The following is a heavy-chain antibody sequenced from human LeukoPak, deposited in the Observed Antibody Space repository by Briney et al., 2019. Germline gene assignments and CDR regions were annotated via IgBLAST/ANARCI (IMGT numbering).Heavy chain of an antibody. CDR3: ARDSDNYAMDV. Sequence: PGGSLRLSRAASGFTVSSNYMSWVRQAPGKGLEWVSIIYSGGSRYYADSVKGRFTISRDNSKNALYLQMNSLRAEDTAVYYCARDSDNYAMDVWGQGTTVTVSS. V-gene: IGHV3-53*01. CDR1: GFTVSSNY. CDR2: IYSGGSR. J-gene: IGHJ6*02.